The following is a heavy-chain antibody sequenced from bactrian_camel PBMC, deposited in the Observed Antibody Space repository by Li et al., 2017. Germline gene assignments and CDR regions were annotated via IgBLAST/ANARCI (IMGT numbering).Heavy chain of an antibody. CDR1: GFTFSSYY. D-gene: IGHD6*01. Sequence: HVQLVESGGDLAQPGGSLRPSCAASGFTFSSYYMSWVRQTPGKGLEWLSSIYGDGTNTNYADSVKGRFTISRDNAKTTVYLQMNNLKPEDTAVYYCVLWDSPMGVTVVPNEGGQGTQVTVS. CDR2: IYGDGTNT. J-gene: IGHJ4*01. V-gene: IGHV3-2*01. CDR3: VLWDSPMGVTVVPNE.